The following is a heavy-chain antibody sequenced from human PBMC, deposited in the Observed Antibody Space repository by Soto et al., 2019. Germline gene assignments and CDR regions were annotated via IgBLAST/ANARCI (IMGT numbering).Heavy chain of an antibody. V-gene: IGHV3-23*01. CDR2: ISGSGGGT. CDR1: ESTFRLYA. D-gene: IGHD1-1*01. Sequence: GGSLRLSCAASESTFRLYAMSWVRQAPGEGLEWVSAISGSGGGTYYADSVKGRFSISRDNSKNTLYLQMNSLRADDTAVYYWAKDGLGTPYLMDVWGQGTTVTVSS. CDR3: AKDGLGTPYLMDV. J-gene: IGHJ6*02.